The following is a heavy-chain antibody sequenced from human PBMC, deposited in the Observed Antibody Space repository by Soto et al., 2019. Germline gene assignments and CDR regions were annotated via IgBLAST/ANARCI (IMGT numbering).Heavy chain of an antibody. CDR2: INTSGGTT. J-gene: IGHJ6*02. V-gene: IGHV3-23*01. D-gene: IGHD6-25*01. CDR3: AKDLAAGPFGIXV. Sequence: GGSLRLSCAASGFTFSTYAMTWVRQAPGKGLECVSVINTSGGTTYYADSVKGRFTISRDNSKNTLYLQMNSLRVEDTAVYYCAKDLAAGPFGIXVWGQGTTVXVSS. CDR1: GFTFSTYA.